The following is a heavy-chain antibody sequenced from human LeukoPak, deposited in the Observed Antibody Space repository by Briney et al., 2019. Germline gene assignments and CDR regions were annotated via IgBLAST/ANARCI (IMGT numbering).Heavy chain of an antibody. CDR3: AKADPNDD. D-gene: IGHD4/OR15-4a*01. CDR2: ISSSSSYI. CDR1: GFTVRSNY. J-gene: IGHJ4*02. Sequence: GGSLTLSCAASGFTVRSNYLRWVRQPPPKPVDWVSSISSSSSYIYYADSVTGRFTISRDNAKNSLYLQMNSLRAEDTAVYYCAKADPNDDWGQGTLVTVSS. V-gene: IGHV3-21*01.